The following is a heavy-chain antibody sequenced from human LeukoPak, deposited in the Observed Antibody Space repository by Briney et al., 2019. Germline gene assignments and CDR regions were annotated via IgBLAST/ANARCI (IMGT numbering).Heavy chain of an antibody. J-gene: IGHJ5*02. D-gene: IGHD3-3*01. CDR2: INPSGGST. V-gene: IGHV1-46*01. CDR3: ARDHQPPYPYDFWSGSNWFDP. Sequence: ASVKVSCKASGYTFTSYYMHCVRQAPGQGLEWMGIINPSGGSTSYAQKFQGRVTMTRDTSTSTVYMELSSLRSEDTAVYYCARDHQPPYPYDFWSGSNWFDPWGQGTLVTVSS. CDR1: GYTFTSYY.